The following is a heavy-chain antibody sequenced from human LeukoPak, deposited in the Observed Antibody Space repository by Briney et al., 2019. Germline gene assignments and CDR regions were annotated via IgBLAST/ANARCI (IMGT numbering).Heavy chain of an antibody. V-gene: IGHV4-31*03. J-gene: IGHJ5*02. CDR2: IYYSGTT. Sequence: SETLSLTCSVSGGSIRTIDYYWTWIRQQPGKGLEWIGYIYYSGTTYYNPSLKSRVTISVDTSNNQFFLRLSSVTAADTAVYYCTRYYTSSGGFDPWGQGTLVSFSS. D-gene: IGHD3-10*01. CDR1: GGSIRTIDYY. CDR3: TRYYTSSGGFDP.